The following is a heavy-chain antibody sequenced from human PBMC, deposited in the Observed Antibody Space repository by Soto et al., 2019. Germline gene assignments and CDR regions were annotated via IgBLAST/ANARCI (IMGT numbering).Heavy chain of an antibody. CDR3: ASSYGSHFAY. Sequence: SETLSLTCTVSGGSISSYDRTWIRQPPGKGLEWIGYIYYSGSTNYNPSLKSRVTISVDTSKNQFSLKLSSVTAADTAVYYCASSYGSHFAYWARGTVVTLSS. CDR2: IYYSGST. D-gene: IGHD3-10*01. V-gene: IGHV4-59*01. CDR1: GGSISSYD. J-gene: IGHJ4*02.